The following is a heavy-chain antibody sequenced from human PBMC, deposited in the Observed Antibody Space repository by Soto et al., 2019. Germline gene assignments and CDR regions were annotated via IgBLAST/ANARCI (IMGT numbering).Heavy chain of an antibody. Sequence: GGSLRLSCVASGFTFSNYAMSWVRQAPGKGLEWVSAIRGSATTTYYADSVKGRFTISRDNSKNTLYLQMNSLRAEDTAVYYCARDRLWFGDYYGMDVWGQGTTVTVSS. J-gene: IGHJ6*02. CDR1: GFTFSNYA. CDR3: ARDRLWFGDYYGMDV. CDR2: IRGSATTT. D-gene: IGHD3-10*01. V-gene: IGHV3-23*01.